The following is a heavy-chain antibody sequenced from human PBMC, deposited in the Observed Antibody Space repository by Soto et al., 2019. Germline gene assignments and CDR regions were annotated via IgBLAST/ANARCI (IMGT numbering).Heavy chain of an antibody. CDR3: ARAQVAYSSGWYVGMDV. J-gene: IGHJ6*02. CDR1: GYSFTSYW. D-gene: IGHD6-19*01. CDR2: IYPGDSDT. V-gene: IGHV5-51*01. Sequence: PGESLKISCEGSGYSFTSYWIGWVRQMPGKGLEWMGIIYPGDSDTRYSPSFQGQVTISADKSISTAYLQWSSLKASDTAMYYCARAQVAYSSGWYVGMDVWGQGTTVTVSS.